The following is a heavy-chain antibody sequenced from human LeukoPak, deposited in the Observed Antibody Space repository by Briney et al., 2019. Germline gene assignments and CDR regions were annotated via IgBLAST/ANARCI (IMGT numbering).Heavy chain of an antibody. CDR1: GFTVSNNY. CDR2: ISGSGGRT. V-gene: IGHV3-23*01. D-gene: IGHD6-19*01. J-gene: IGHJ4*02. CDR3: AKDVGYNSGWFGFDY. Sequence: GGSLRLSCAASGFTVSNNYMNWVRQAPGKGLEWVSGISGSGGRTYNADSVKGHFTISRDNSKKTLYLQMNSLRAEDTAVYYCAKDVGYNSGWFGFDYWGQGTLVTVSS.